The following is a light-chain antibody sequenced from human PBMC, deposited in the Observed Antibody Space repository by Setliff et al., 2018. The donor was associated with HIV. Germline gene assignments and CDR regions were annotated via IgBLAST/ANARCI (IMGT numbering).Light chain of an antibody. CDR3: QSYDSSNHYV. V-gene: IGLV6-57*01. CDR2: EHN. CDR1: SGGIASNY. J-gene: IGLJ1*01. Sequence: NFLLTQPHSVSESPGKTVTISCTRSSGGIASNYVQWYQQRPGSSPTTVIYEHNQRPSGIPDRFSGSIDSSSNSASLTISGLQTEYEADYYCQSYDSSNHYVFGTGTKVTVL.